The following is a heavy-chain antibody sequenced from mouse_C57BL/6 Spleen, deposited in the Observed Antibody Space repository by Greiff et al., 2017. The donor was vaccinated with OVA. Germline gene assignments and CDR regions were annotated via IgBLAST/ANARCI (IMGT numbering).Heavy chain of an antibody. CDR1: GYTFTSYD. J-gene: IGHJ3*01. Sequence: VKLMESGPELVKPGASVKLSCKASGYTFTSYDINWVKQRPGQGLEWIGWIYPRDGSTKYNEKFKGKATLTVDTSSSTAYMELHSLTSEDAAVYYCARGGPPFAYWGQGTLVTVSA. CDR3: ARGGPPFAY. V-gene: IGHV1-85*01. CDR2: IYPRDGST.